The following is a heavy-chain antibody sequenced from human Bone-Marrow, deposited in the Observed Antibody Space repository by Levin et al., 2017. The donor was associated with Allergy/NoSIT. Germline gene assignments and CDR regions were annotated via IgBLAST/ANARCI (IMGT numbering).Heavy chain of an antibody. J-gene: IGHJ4*01. CDR1: VFAFSNAW. Sequence: LSLTCAASVFAFSNAWMSWVRQAPGKGLEWVGHIKSKTDGGTTDYAAPVKGRFTISRDDSKNTLYLQMNSLKTEDTAVYYCTTGTWIQLWLADYWGHGTLVTVSS. CDR3: TTGTWIQLWLADY. CDR2: IKSKTDGGTT. V-gene: IGHV3-15*01. D-gene: IGHD5-18*01.